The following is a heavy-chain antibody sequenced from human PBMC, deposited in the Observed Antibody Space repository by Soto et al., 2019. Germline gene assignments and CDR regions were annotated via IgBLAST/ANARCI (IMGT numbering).Heavy chain of an antibody. J-gene: IGHJ6*02. CDR1: GGSISSSSYY. CDR2: IYYSGST. CDR3: AVLRYFDWSNPLGRYYGMHV. Sequence: SETLCLTCAVSGGSISSSSYYWGWIRQPPGKGLEWIGSIYYSGSTYYNPSLKSRVTISVDTSKNQFSLKLSSVTAADTAVYYCAVLRYFDWSNPLGRYYGMHVWGQGTTVTVSS. V-gene: IGHV4-39*01. D-gene: IGHD3-9*01.